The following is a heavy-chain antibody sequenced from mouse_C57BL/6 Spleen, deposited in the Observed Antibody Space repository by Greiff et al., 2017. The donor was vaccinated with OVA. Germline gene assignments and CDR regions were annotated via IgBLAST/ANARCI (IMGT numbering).Heavy chain of an antibody. V-gene: IGHV1-64*01. Sequence: VQLQESGAELVKPGASVKLSCKASGYTFTSYWMHWVKQRPGQGLEWIGMIHPNSGSTNYNEKFKSKATLTVDKSSSTAYMQLSSLTSEDSAVYYCARSTDVVWYFDVWGTGTTVTVSS. CDR2: IHPNSGST. CDR1: GYTFTSYW. CDR3: ARSTDVVWYFDV. J-gene: IGHJ1*03.